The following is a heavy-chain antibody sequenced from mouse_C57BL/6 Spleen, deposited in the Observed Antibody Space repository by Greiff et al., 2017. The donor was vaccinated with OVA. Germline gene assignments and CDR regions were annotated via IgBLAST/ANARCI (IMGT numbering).Heavy chain of an antibody. CDR3: ARSLGGYFDV. J-gene: IGHJ1*03. V-gene: IGHV5-17*01. CDR2: ISRGSSTI. Sequence: EVQLQQSGGGLVKPGGSLKLSCPASGFTFSDYGMHWVRQAPEKGLEWVAYISRGSSTIYYADTVKGRFTISRDNAKNTLFLQMTSLRSEDTAMYYCARSLGGYFDVWGTGTTVTVSS. CDR1: GFTFSDYG.